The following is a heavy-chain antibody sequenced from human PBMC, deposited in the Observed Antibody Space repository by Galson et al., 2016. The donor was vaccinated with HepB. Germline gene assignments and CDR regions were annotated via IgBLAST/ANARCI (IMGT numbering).Heavy chain of an antibody. CDR2: IYHNGTT. V-gene: IGHV4-4*02. D-gene: IGHD2-2*01. CDR1: GGSISSNNW. Sequence: ETLSLTCAISGGSISSNNWWNWLRQPPGQGLEWIGKIYHNGTTKYNPSLKSRVIISMDTSKNQFSLKISSVTAEDTAVYYCARLGASGPSCAACIHDAFDLWGQGTMVTVSS. J-gene: IGHJ3*01. CDR3: ARLGASGPSCAACIHDAFDL.